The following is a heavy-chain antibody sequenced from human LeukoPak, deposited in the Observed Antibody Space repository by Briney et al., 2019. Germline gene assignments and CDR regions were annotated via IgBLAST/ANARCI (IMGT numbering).Heavy chain of an antibody. CDR1: GYTFTSYG. J-gene: IGHJ5*02. V-gene: IGHV1-18*01. CDR2: ISAYNGNT. CDR3: ARGEDYYGSGSYYGVDP. D-gene: IGHD3-10*01. Sequence: ASVKVSCKASGYTFTSYGISWVRQAPGQGLEWMGWISAYNGNTNYAQKLQGRVTMTTDTSTSTAYMELRSLRFDDTAVYYCARGEDYYGSGSYYGVDPWGQGTLVTVSS.